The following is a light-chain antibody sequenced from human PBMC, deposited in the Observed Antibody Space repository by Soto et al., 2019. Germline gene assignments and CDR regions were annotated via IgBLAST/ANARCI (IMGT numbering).Light chain of an antibody. J-gene: IGLJ2*01. CDR3: GAWDRSLSAVV. CDR1: RSNIGNND. V-gene: IGLV1-51*01. CDR2: DNN. Sequence: QAVVTQPPSVSAAPGQKVTISCSGSRSNIGNNDVSWYQQLPGTAPKLLIYDNNRRPSGIPDRVSGSKSGTSAPLDITGLQAGDEGDYYCGAWDRSLSAVVFGGGTKRTVL.